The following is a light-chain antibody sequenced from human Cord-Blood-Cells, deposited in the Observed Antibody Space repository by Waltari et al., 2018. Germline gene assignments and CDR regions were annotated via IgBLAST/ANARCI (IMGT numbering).Light chain of an antibody. CDR3: QQSYSTPLT. CDR1: QSISSY. V-gene: IGKV1-39*01. J-gene: IGKJ4*02. CDR2: AAA. Sequence: DIQMTQSPPSLSASVGDSVTITCRASQSISSYLNWYQQKPGKAPKLLIYAAASLQSGVPSRFSGSGSGTDFILTISSLQPEDFATYYCQQSYSTPLTFGGGTKVEIK.